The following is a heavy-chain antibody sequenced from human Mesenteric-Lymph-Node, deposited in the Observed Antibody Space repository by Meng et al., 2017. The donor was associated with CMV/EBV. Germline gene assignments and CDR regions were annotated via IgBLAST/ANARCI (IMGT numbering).Heavy chain of an antibody. CDR2: INPNNDAT. D-gene: IGHD6-6*01. V-gene: IGHV1-2*02. CDR1: GYTFTDYY. J-gene: IGHJ6*02. Sequence: ASVKVSCKASGYTFTDYYVHWVRQAPGQGLEWMGWINPNNDATNSAQKFQGRVTMTRDTSISTAYMEVTSLTSDDTAVYYCARYTGSSVYYYYGMDVWGQGTTVTVSS. CDR3: ARYTGSSVYYYYGMDV.